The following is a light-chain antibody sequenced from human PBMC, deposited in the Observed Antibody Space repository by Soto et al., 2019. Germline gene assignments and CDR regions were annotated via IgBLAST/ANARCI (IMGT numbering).Light chain of an antibody. CDR3: QQRSHWPPS. V-gene: IGKV3-11*01. J-gene: IGKJ5*01. Sequence: EIVLTQSPATLSLSPGERATLSCRASQSVSPYLAWYQQKPGQAPRLLIYDTSNRATGIPARFSGSGSGTDFALTISRLEPEDFAVYYCQQRSHWPPSFGQGTRLEI. CDR2: DTS. CDR1: QSVSPY.